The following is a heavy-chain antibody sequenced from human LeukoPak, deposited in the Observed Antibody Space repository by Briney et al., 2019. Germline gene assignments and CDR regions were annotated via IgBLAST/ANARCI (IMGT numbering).Heavy chain of an antibody. Sequence: SGPTLVNPTQTLTLTCTFSGFSLSTSGVGVGWIRQPPGKALEWLALIYWNDDKRYSPSLKSRLTITKDTSKNQVVLTMTNMDPVDTATYYCAHSRELLWFGELVPFDYWGQGTLVTVSS. CDR3: AHSRELLWFGELVPFDY. D-gene: IGHD3-10*01. CDR1: GFSLSTSGVG. CDR2: IYWNDDK. J-gene: IGHJ4*02. V-gene: IGHV2-5*01.